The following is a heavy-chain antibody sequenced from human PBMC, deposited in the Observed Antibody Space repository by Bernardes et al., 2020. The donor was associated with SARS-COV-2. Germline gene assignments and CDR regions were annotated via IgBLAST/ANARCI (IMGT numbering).Heavy chain of an antibody. CDR2: MSPESGNT. D-gene: IGHD2-15*01. J-gene: IGHJ4*02. CDR3: ARITPGLAGGYSDY. CDR1: GYIFNTYD. V-gene: IGHV1-8*01. Sequence: ASVKVSCKTSGYIFNTYDINWVRQAAGQGLEWLGWMSPESGNTGYAQDFRGRVTMTRDTSRGTAYMELSSLRSDDTAIYYCARITPGLAGGYSDYWGQGTLITVSS.